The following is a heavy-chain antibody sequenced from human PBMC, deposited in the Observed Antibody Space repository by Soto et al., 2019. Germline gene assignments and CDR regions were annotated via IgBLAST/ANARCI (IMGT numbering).Heavy chain of an antibody. CDR1: GGSFSGYY. J-gene: IGHJ4*02. V-gene: IGHV4-34*01. CDR3: ARDTITIFGVAYFDF. Sequence: PSETLSLTCAVYGGSFSGYYWSWIRQPPGKGLGWIGEINHSGSTNYNPSLKSRVTISVDTSKNQFSLKLSSVTAADTAVYYCARDTITIFGVAYFDFRGQGTLVTVSS. CDR2: INHSGST. D-gene: IGHD3-3*01.